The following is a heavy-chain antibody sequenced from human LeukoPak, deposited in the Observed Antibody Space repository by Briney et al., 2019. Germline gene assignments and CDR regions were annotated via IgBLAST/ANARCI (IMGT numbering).Heavy chain of an antibody. CDR1: GDSVSSNSVT. CDR2: TYYRSTWYN. CDR3: ARDPLDIVMVTPIRGGLDY. J-gene: IGHJ4*02. V-gene: IGHV6-1*01. Sequence: SQTLSLTCAISGDSVSSNSVTWNWIRQSPSRGLEWLGRTYYRSTWYNDYAVSVRGRITVNPDTSKNQFSLKLSSVTAADTAVYYCARDPLDIVMVTPIRGGLDYWGQGTLVTVSS. D-gene: IGHD2-21*02.